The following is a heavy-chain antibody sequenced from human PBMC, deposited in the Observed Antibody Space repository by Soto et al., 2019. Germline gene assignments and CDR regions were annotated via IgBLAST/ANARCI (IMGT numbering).Heavy chain of an antibody. D-gene: IGHD6-13*01. CDR2: IYYSGST. J-gene: IGHJ5*02. V-gene: IGHV4-39*01. CDR1: GGSISSSSYY. Sequence: SETRSLTCTVSGGSISSSSYYWGWIRQPPGKGLEWIVCIYYSGSTYYNPSLKSRVTISVDTSKNQFSLKLSSVTAADTAVYSCARNNRVFDVDPWGQGTLVTVSS. CDR3: ARNNRVFDVDP.